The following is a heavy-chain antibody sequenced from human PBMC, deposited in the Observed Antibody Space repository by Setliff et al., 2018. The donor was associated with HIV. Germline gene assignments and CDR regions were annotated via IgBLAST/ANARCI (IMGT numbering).Heavy chain of an antibody. CDR3: ATLGGAVYFDY. Sequence: GGSLRLSCAASGFTFSSYSMNWVRQAPGKGLEWVSYISSSSSTKYYADSVKGRFTISRDNAKNSLYLQMNSLRAEDTAVYYCATLGGAVYFDYWGQGTLVTVSS. CDR2: ISSSSSTK. D-gene: IGHD1-26*01. V-gene: IGHV3-48*01. CDR1: GFTFSSYS. J-gene: IGHJ4*02.